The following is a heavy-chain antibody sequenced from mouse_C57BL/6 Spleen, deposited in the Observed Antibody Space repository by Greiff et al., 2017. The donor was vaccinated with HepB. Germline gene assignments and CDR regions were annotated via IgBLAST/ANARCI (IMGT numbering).Heavy chain of an antibody. Sequence: QVQLQQPGPELVKPGASVKISCKASGYSFTSYYIHWVKQRPGQGLEWIGWIYPGRGNTKYNEKFKGKATLTADTSSSTAYMQLSSLTSEDSAVYYCASQGYAMDYWGQGTSVTVSS. V-gene: IGHV1-66*01. CDR2: IYPGRGNT. CDR3: ASQGYAMDY. CDR1: GYSFTSYY. J-gene: IGHJ4*01.